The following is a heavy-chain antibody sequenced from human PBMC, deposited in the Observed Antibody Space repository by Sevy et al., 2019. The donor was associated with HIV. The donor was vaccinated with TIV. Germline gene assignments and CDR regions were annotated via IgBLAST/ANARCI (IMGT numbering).Heavy chain of an antibody. D-gene: IGHD2-21*02. CDR3: ARDLGGYGGNSIDY. CDR1: GYPFSSYG. CDR2: ISADSGNS. J-gene: IGHJ4*02. V-gene: IGHV1-18*01. Sequence: KVSCKASGYPFSSYGISWVRQAPGQGLEWMGWISADSGNSNYAQNLQGRVTMTTDTSTSTAYMELRSLRFDDTAVYYCARDLGGYGGNSIDYWGQGTLVTVSS.